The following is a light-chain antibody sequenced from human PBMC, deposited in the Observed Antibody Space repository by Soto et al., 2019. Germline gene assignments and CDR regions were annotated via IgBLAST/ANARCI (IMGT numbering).Light chain of an antibody. Sequence: DIQLTQAPSFLSASVGDRVTVTCRASQAISSYLAWYQQKPGKAPKLLIHAASTLQSGVPSRFSGSGSGTEFTLTISSLQPEDFETYYCQQLNSFPLTFGGGTKVEIK. V-gene: IGKV1-9*01. CDR1: QAISSY. J-gene: IGKJ4*01. CDR2: AAS. CDR3: QQLNSFPLT.